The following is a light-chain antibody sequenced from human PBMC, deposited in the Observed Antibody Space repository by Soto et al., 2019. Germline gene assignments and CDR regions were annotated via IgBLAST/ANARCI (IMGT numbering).Light chain of an antibody. CDR1: QDIGIN. J-gene: IGKJ1*01. V-gene: IGKV1-17*01. Sequence: DIQMTQSPSSLSASVGDRVTMTCRASQDIGINLGWFQQKPGKAPKRQIYVASSLQSGVPSRFSGSGSGTEFTLTISSLQPEDCVSYFCLQHNAYPWTFGQGTKVEV. CDR3: LQHNAYPWT. CDR2: VAS.